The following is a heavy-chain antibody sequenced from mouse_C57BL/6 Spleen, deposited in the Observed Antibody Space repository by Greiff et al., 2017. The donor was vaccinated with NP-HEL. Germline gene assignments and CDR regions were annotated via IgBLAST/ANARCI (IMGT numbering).Heavy chain of an antibody. D-gene: IGHD2-4*01. CDR1: GYAFSSSW. Sequence: VQLQQSGPELVKPGASVKISCKASGYAFSSSWMNWVKQRPGKGLEWIGRIYPGDGDTNYNGKFKGKATLTADKSSSTAYMQLSSLTSEDSAVYFCARSVYYDYDEDFDYWGQGTTLTVSS. V-gene: IGHV1-82*01. J-gene: IGHJ2*01. CDR2: IYPGDGDT. CDR3: ARSVYYDYDEDFDY.